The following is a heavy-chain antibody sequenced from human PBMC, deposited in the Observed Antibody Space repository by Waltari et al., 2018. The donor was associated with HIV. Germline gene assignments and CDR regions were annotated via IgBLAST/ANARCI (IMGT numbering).Heavy chain of an antibody. CDR3: AKDVYSGYGSFDY. D-gene: IGHD5-12*01. V-gene: IGHV3-23*04. CDR1: GFTFSRFA. J-gene: IGHJ4*02. Sequence: EVQLVESGGGVVQPGGSLRPSCAASGFTFSRFAMSWVRRAPGKGLEWVSAISGSGGSTYYADSVKGRFTISRDNSKNTLYLQMNSLRAEDTAVYYCAKDVYSGYGSFDYWGQGTLVTVSS. CDR2: ISGSGGST.